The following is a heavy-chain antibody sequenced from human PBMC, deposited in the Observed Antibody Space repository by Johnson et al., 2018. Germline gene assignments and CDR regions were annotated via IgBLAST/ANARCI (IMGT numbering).Heavy chain of an antibody. V-gene: IGHV3-23*04. CDR1: GFTFSSYA. D-gene: IGHD5-12*01. J-gene: IGHJ3*02. Sequence: VQLVQSGGGLVQPGGSLRLSCAASGFTFSSYAMSWVRQAPGKGLEWVSAISGSGGSTYYADSVKGRFTISRDNSKNTLYLEMNSLRAEETAVYYCAKVVTMSSSAKHDAFDIWGQGTMVTVSS. CDR2: ISGSGGST. CDR3: AKVVTMSSSAKHDAFDI.